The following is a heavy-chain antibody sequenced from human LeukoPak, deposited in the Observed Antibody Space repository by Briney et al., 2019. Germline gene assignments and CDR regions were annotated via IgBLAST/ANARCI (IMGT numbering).Heavy chain of an antibody. J-gene: IGHJ5*02. Sequence: SETLSLTCTVSGGSISSYYWSWIRQPPGKGLEWIGYIYHSGNTNYNPSLKSRVTISVDTSKNQFSLKLSSVTAADTAVYYCAREIGYYGSGSSIDPWGQGTLVTVSS. CDR3: AREIGYYGSGSSIDP. CDR2: IYHSGNT. V-gene: IGHV4-59*12. CDR1: GGSISSYY. D-gene: IGHD3-10*01.